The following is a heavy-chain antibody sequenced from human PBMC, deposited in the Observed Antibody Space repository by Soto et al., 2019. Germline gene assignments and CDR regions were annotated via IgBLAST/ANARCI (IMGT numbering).Heavy chain of an antibody. V-gene: IGHV4-34*01. Sequence: PSETLSLTCAVYGGSFRGYYWSWIRQPPGKGLAWIGEINHSGSTNYNPSLKSRVTISVDTSKNQFSLKLSSVTAADTAVYYCARLYYDFWSGYYYYYYGMDVWGQGTTVTVSS. CDR1: GGSFRGYY. D-gene: IGHD3-3*01. CDR2: INHSGST. CDR3: ARLYYDFWSGYYYYYYGMDV. J-gene: IGHJ6*02.